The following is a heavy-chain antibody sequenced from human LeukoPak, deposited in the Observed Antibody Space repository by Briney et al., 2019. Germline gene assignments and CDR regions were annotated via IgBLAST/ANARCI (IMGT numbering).Heavy chain of an antibody. D-gene: IGHD6-19*01. V-gene: IGHV4-34*01. CDR1: GGSFSGYY. CDR2: INHSGSS. CDR3: ARDLAGDLGY. J-gene: IGHJ4*01. Sequence: KPSETLSLTCAVYGGSFSGYYWSWIRQPPGKGLEWIGEINHSGSSNYNPSLKSRVTISVDTSKNQFSLKLSSVTAADTAVYYCARDLAGDLGYWGQGTLVTVSS.